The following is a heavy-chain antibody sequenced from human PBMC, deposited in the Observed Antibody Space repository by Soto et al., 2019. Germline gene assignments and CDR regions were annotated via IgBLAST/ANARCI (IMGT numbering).Heavy chain of an antibody. V-gene: IGHV4-34*01. CDR2: INHSGST. CDR1: WWSFRCYY. D-gene: IGHD1-26*01. J-gene: IGHJ5*02. CDR3: ARDHRVRGATVGHGWFDP. Sequence: PSEALALTFAGYWWSFRCYYWGWIRQPPGKGLEGIGEINHSGSTNYNPSLKRRATISVDTPKTQSSLKLSSVTAADTAVYYCARDHRVRGATVGHGWFDPWGKGTLVTVSS.